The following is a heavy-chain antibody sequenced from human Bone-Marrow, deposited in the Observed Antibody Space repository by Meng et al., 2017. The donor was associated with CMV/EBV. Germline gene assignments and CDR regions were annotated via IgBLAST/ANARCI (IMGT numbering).Heavy chain of an antibody. D-gene: IGHD4-17*01. CDR2: LWHDGTHE. CDR1: GVTLSNYG. Sequence: GESLKISCEASGVTLSNYGMHWVRQCPGKGLEWVAVLWHDGTHEKYADSVKGRFTISRDSSKNTLYLQMNSLRAEDTAVYYCAKSYGDYVDYFDYWGQGTLVTVSS. J-gene: IGHJ4*02. CDR3: AKSYGDYVDYFDY. V-gene: IGHV3-30*02.